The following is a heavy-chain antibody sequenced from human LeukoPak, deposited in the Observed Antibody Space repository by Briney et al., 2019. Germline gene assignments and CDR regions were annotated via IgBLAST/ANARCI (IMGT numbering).Heavy chain of an antibody. D-gene: IGHD5-24*01. Sequence: SETLSLTCTVSGGSIRSSYYYWGWIRQPPGKGLEWIGSIYDSGSTYYNPSLKSRVTISVDTSKNQFSLKLSSVTAADTAVYYCARAQENGYNPLPLDYWGQGTLVTVSS. CDR2: IYDSGST. CDR3: ARAQENGYNPLPLDY. V-gene: IGHV4-39*07. J-gene: IGHJ4*02. CDR1: GGSIRSSYYY.